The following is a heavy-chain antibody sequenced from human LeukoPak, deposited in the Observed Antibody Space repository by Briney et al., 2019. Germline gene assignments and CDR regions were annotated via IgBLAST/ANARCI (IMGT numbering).Heavy chain of an antibody. V-gene: IGHV3-48*03. CDR2: ISTSGSTI. Sequence: GGSLRLSCAASGFTFSSYAMSWVRQAPGKGLEWLSYISTSGSTIHYADSVKGRFTISRDNAKNSLYLQMNSLRGEDTAVYYCAREKSQTYSGSFGYWGQGTLVTVSS. J-gene: IGHJ4*02. CDR1: GFTFSSYA. D-gene: IGHD1-26*01. CDR3: AREKSQTYSGSFGY.